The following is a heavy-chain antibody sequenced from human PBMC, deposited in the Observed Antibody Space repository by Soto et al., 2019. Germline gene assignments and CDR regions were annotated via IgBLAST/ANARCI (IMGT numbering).Heavy chain of an antibody. D-gene: IGHD2-2*01. V-gene: IGHV4-59*01. CDR1: GGSISSYY. J-gene: IGHJ4*02. CDR2: IYYSGST. CDR3: ARDIVVVPSFFSRVTNLRGFLRRPPRRFDD. Sequence: PSETLSLTCTVSGGSISSYYWSWIRQPPGKGLEWIGYIYYSGSTNYNPSLKSRVTISVDTSKNQFSLKLSSVTAADTAVYYCARDIVVVPSFFSRVTNLRGFLRRPPRRFDDWGQGTLVP.